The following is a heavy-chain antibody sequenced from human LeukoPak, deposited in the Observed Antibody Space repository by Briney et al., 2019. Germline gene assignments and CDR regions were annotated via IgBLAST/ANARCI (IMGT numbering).Heavy chain of an antibody. J-gene: IGHJ4*02. Sequence: SETLSLTCTVSGGSISSSSYYWGWIRQPPGKGLEWIGSIYYSGSTYYNPSLKSRVTISVDTSKNQFSLKLSSVTAADTAVYYCARHRIAVAPTSFDYWGQGTLVTVSS. CDR2: IYYSGST. V-gene: IGHV4-39*01. CDR1: GGSISSSSYY. D-gene: IGHD6-19*01. CDR3: ARHRIAVAPTSFDY.